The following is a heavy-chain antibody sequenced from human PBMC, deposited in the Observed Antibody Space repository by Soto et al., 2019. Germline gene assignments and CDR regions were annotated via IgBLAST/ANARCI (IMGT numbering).Heavy chain of an antibody. D-gene: IGHD2-8*01. J-gene: IGHJ4*02. V-gene: IGHV3-13*01. CDR2: IGTAGDT. Sequence: PVWSLRLSCTASVFTFSSYDRHWVRQATGKGLEWVSAIGTAGDTYYPGSVKGRFTISRENAKNSLYLQMNSLRAGGTAVYYCARDGVYGSLSYWGQGTLVTVSS. CDR3: ARDGVYGSLSY. CDR1: VFTFSSYD.